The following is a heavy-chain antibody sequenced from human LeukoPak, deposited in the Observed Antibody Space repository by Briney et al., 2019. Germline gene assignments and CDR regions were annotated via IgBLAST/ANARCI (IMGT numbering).Heavy chain of an antibody. V-gene: IGHV4-38-2*02. Sequence: SETLSLTCTVSDYSISSGYFWTWIRQLPGKGLEWIGSIFHTGSSYYNPSLKSPVAISVDTSKNQFSLELSSVTAADTAVYYCARDLGLTISDNWFDPWGQGTLVTVSS. CDR1: DYSISSGYF. CDR2: IFHTGSS. J-gene: IGHJ5*02. CDR3: ARDLGLTISDNWFDP. D-gene: IGHD3-3*01.